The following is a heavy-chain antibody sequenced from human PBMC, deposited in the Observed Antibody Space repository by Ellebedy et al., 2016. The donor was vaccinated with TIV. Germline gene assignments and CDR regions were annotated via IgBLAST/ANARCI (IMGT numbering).Heavy chain of an antibody. D-gene: IGHD6-13*01. CDR3: AKDFWPRDGISCFFDY. CDR1: GFNIDSYT. V-gene: IGHV3-23*01. J-gene: IGHJ4*02. CDR2: ISGSGGRT. Sequence: PGGSLRLSCAASGFNIDSYTMTWVRQAPGKGLEWVSSISGSGGRTYYADSVKGRFTISRDNSKNTLYLQMNSLRAEDTAVYFCAKDFWPRDGISCFFDYWGQGSLVTVSS.